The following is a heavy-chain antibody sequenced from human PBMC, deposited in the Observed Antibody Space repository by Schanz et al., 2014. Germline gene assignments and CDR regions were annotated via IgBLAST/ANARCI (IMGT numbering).Heavy chain of an antibody. V-gene: IGHV3-23*04. Sequence: EVQLVESGGGLVQPGGSLRLSCSASGFTFSIYAMHWVRQAPGKGLEWVSAISASGGTTYYADSVKGRFTISRDNSKNTLYLQMNSLRAEDTAVYFCAKIERNEDWGQGTLXTVSS. CDR1: GFTFSIYA. CDR2: ISASGGTT. CDR3: AKIERNED. J-gene: IGHJ4*02. D-gene: IGHD1-1*01.